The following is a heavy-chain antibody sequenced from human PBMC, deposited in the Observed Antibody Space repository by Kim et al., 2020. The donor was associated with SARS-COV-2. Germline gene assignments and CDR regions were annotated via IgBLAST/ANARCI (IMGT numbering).Heavy chain of an antibody. CDR2: INAGNGNT. CDR3: ARGRRITFGGVIVIPVYRTLDYYYGMDV. Sequence: ASVKVSCKASGYTFTSYAMHWVRQAPGQRLEWMGWINAGNGNTKYSQKFQGRVTITRDTSASTAYMELSSLRSEDTAVYYCARGRRITFGGVIVIPVYRTLDYYYGMDVWGQGTTVTVSS. D-gene: IGHD3-16*02. CDR1: GYTFTSYA. V-gene: IGHV1-3*01. J-gene: IGHJ6*02.